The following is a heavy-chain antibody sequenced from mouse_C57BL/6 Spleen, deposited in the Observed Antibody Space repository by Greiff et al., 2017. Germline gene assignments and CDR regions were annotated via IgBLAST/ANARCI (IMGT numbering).Heavy chain of an antibody. D-gene: IGHD2-4*01. Sequence: QVHVKQSGPGLVQPSQSLSITCTVSGFSLTSYGVHWVRQSPGKGLEWLGVIWSGGSTDYNAAFISRLSISKDNSKSQVFFKMNSLQADDTAIYYCATHYDYGPSFAYWGQGTLVTVSA. CDR1: GFSLTSYG. CDR2: IWSGGST. CDR3: ATHYDYGPSFAY. J-gene: IGHJ3*01. V-gene: IGHV2-2*01.